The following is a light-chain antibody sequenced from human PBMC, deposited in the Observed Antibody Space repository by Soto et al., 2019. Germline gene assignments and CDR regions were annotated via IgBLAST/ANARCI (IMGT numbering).Light chain of an antibody. V-gene: IGKV3-20*01. CDR2: AAA. CDR3: QQYGASPPYT. J-gene: IGKJ2*01. Sequence: EVVLAQSPGTLSLSPGERVTLSCRASQTITNNYVAWYQQKPGQAPRLLISAAASRAAGVPDRFSGSGSGTDFPLSISRLEPEDFAVYYCQQYGASPPYTFGQGTKLEIK. CDR1: QTITNNY.